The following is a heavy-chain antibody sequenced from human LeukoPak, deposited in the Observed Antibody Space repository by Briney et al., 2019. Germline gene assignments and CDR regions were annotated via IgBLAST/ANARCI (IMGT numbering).Heavy chain of an antibody. CDR2: IIPILGIA. Sequence: ASVKVSCKASGGTFSSYAISWVRQAPGQGLEWMGRIIPILGIANYAQKFQGRVTITADKSTSTAYMELSSLRSEDTAVYYCARGLRVGATRAFDIWGQGTMVTVSS. CDR3: ARGLRVGATRAFDI. CDR1: GGTFSSYA. D-gene: IGHD1-26*01. J-gene: IGHJ3*02. V-gene: IGHV1-69*04.